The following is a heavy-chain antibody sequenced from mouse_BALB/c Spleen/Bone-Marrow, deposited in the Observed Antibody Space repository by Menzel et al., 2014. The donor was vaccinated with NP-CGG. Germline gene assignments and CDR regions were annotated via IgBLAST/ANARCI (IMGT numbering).Heavy chain of an antibody. D-gene: IGHD2-1*01. CDR3: TRDYGNYAWFAY. CDR1: GFTFSSYT. Sequence: DVQLVESGGGLVKPGGSLKLSCAASGFTFSSYTMSWVRQTPEERLEWVATISSGGLYTYYPDSVKGRFTISRDNAKNTLYLQMSSLKSEDTAMYYCTRDYGNYAWFAYWGQGTLVTVSA. CDR2: ISSGGLYT. J-gene: IGHJ3*01. V-gene: IGHV5-6-4*01.